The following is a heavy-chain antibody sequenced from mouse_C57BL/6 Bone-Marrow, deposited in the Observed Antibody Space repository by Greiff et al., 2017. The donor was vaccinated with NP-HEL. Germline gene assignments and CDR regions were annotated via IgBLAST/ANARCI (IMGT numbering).Heavy chain of an antibody. V-gene: IGHV1-64*01. CDR2: IHPNSGST. J-gene: IGHJ2*01. CDR1: GYTFTSYW. D-gene: IGHD2-1*01. CDR3: ARSRGYYGNYWRDY. Sequence: QVQLQQPGAELVKPGASVKLSCKASGYTFTSYWMHWVTQRPGQGLEWIGMIHPNSGSTNYNEKFKSKATLTVDKSSSTAYMQLSSLTSEDSAVYYCARSRGYYGNYWRDYWGQGTTLTVSS.